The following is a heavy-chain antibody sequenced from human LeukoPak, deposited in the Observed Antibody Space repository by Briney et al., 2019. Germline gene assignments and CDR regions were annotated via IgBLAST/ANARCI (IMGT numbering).Heavy chain of an antibody. V-gene: IGHV4-34*01. CDR2: IYHSGST. CDR1: GGSLSGYY. Sequence: SETLSLTCAVYGGSLSGYYWSWIRQPPGKGLEWIGEIYHSGSTSYNPSLKGRVTISVDTSKNQFSLKLSSVTAADTAVYYCARTYKYGSGGYAENAFDIWGQGTMVTVSS. CDR3: ARTYKYGSGGYAENAFDI. J-gene: IGHJ3*02. D-gene: IGHD3-10*01.